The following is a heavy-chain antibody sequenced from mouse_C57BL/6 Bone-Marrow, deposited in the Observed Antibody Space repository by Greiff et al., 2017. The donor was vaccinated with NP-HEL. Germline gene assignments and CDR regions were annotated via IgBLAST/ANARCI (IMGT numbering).Heavy chain of an antibody. CDR1: GYTFTSYG. V-gene: IGHV1-81*01. D-gene: IGHD1-1*01. J-gene: IGHJ2*01. CDR3: ARTYYYGSRYYFDY. Sequence: QVQLQQSGAELARPGASVKLSCKASGYTFTSYGISWVKQRTGQGLEWIGEIYTRSGNTYYNEKFKGTATLTADKSSSTAYMALRSLTSEDSAVYFCARTYYYGSRYYFDYWGQGTTLTVSS. CDR2: IYTRSGNT.